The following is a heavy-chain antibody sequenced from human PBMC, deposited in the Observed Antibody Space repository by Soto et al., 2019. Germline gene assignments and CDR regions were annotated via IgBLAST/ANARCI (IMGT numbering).Heavy chain of an antibody. Sequence: QVQLQESGPGLVKPSQTLSLTCTVSGGSIINGDTYLNWIRQHPEKGLEWMGYINYRGTTNYNPALKSRILISIDTSKNQFSLRLTSVTAADTAVYYCARDAPGVASYWGQGTLVTVSS. CDR1: GGSIINGDTY. CDR3: ARDAPGVASY. CDR2: INYRGTT. J-gene: IGHJ4*02. D-gene: IGHD2-15*01. V-gene: IGHV4-31*03.